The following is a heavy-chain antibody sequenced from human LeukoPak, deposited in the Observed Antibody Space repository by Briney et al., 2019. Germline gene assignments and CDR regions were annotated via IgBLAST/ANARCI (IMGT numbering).Heavy chain of an antibody. CDR2: IIPIFGTA. Sequence: ASVKVSCKASGGTFSSYAISWVRQALGQGLEWMGGIIPIFGTANYAQKFQGRVTITADKSTSTAYMELSSLRSEDTAVYYCARDAGGCSSTSCYQRYYYYYGMDVWGKGTTVTVSS. D-gene: IGHD2-2*01. CDR3: ARDAGGCSSTSCYQRYYYYYGMDV. V-gene: IGHV1-69*06. J-gene: IGHJ6*04. CDR1: GGTFSSYA.